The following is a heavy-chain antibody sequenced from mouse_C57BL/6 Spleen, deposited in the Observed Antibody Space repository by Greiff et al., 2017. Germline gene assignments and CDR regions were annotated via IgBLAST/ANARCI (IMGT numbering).Heavy chain of an antibody. CDR2: IYPGGGYT. CDR1: GYTFTNYW. Sequence: QVQLQQSGAELVRPGTSVKMSCKASGYTFTNYWIGWAKQRPGHGLEWIGDIYPGGGYTNYNEKCKGKSTLAADKSSSTAYMQVSSLTSEDSAIYYWARGDGVEGLGYFYVWGTGTTVTVSS. J-gene: IGHJ1*03. V-gene: IGHV1-63*01. D-gene: IGHD1-2*01. CDR3: ARGDGVEGLGYFYV.